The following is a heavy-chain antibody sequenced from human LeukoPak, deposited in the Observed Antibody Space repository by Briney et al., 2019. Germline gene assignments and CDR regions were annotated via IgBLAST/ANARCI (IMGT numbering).Heavy chain of an antibody. CDR2: ISSSSNIM. CDR3: ARDFRNSHRLDI. J-gene: IGHJ3*02. D-gene: IGHD5-18*01. CDR1: GFTFSSYS. V-gene: IGHV3-48*02. Sequence: GSLRLSCAASGFTFSSYSMNWVRQAPGKGLEWVAYISSSSNIMYHADSVKGRFTISRDNAKNSLSLQMNSLRDEDTAVYYCARDFRNSHRLDIWGQGTLVTVSS.